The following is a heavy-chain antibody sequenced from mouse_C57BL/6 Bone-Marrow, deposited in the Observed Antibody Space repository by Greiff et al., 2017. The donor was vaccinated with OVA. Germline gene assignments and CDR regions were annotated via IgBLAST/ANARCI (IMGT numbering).Heavy chain of an antibody. CDR3: TTYYGSSYEAWFAY. D-gene: IGHD1-1*01. J-gene: IGHJ3*01. CDR2: IDPENGDT. V-gene: IGHV14-4*01. Sequence: EVQLVESGAELVRPGASVKLSCTASGFNIKDDYMHWVKQRPEQGLEWIGWIDPENGDTEYASKFQGKATITADTSSNTAYLQLSSLTSEDTAVYYCTTYYGSSYEAWFAYWGQGTLVTVSA. CDR1: GFNIKDDY.